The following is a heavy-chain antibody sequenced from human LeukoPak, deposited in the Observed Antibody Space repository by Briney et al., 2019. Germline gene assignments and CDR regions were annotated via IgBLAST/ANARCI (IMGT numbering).Heavy chain of an antibody. J-gene: IGHJ6*04. CDR1: GFTFSSYE. Sequence: GGSLRXSCAASGFTFSSYEMNWVRQAPGKGLEWVSYISSSGSTIYYADSVKGRFTISRDNAKNSLYLQMNSLRAEGTAVYYCAELGITMIGGVWGKGTTVTISS. D-gene: IGHD3-10*02. V-gene: IGHV3-48*03. CDR2: ISSSGSTI. CDR3: AELGITMIGGV.